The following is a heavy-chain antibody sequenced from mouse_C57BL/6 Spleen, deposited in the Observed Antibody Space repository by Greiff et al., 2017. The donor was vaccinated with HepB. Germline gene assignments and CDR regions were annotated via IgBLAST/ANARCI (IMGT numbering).Heavy chain of an antibody. V-gene: IGHV5-4*03. D-gene: IGHD4-1*01. J-gene: IGHJ4*01. CDR3: ARGGGTGRILYYYAMDY. CDR2: ISDGGSYT. Sequence: EVKVVESGGGLVKPGGSLKLSCAASGFTFSSYAMSWVRQTPEKRLEWVATISDGGSYTYYPDNVKGRFTISRDNAKNNLYLQMSHLKSEDTAMYYCARGGGTGRILYYYAMDYWGQGTSVTVSS. CDR1: GFTFSSYA.